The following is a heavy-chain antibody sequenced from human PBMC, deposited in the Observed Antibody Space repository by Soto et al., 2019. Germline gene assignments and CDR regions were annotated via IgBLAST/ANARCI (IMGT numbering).Heavy chain of an antibody. V-gene: IGHV4-31*03. Sequence: PSETLSLTCTVSGGSISSGGYYWSWIRRHPGKGLEWIGYIYYSGSTYYNPSLKSRVTISVDTSKNQFSLKLSSVTAADTAVYYCARAGYCSGGSCLFPNWFDPWGQGTLVTVSS. CDR3: ARAGYCSGGSCLFPNWFDP. J-gene: IGHJ5*02. D-gene: IGHD2-15*01. CDR2: IYYSGST. CDR1: GGSISSGGYY.